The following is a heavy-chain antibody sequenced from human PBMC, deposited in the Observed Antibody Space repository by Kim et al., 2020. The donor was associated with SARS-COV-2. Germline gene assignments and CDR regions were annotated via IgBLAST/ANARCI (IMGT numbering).Heavy chain of an antibody. D-gene: IGHD2-15*01. CDR2: IWYDGSNK. CDR1: GFTFSSYG. CDR3: ARGVMGYCSGGSCYPYYYYYYGMDV. V-gene: IGHV3-33*01. J-gene: IGHJ6*02. Sequence: LSLTCAASGFTFSSYGMHWVRQAPGKGLEWVAVIWYDGSNKYYADSVKGRFTISRDNSKNTLYLQMNSLRAEDTAVYYCARGVMGYCSGGSCYPYYYYYYGMDVWGQGTTVTVSS.